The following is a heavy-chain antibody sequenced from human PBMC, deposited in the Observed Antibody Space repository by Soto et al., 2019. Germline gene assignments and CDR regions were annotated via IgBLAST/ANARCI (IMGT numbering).Heavy chain of an antibody. D-gene: IGHD2-15*01. CDR1: GDSVSNNGAA. Sequence: PSQTLSLTCAISGDSVSNNGAAWSWIRQSPSRGLKWLGRTYYRSKWFNDYAASVKSRITINPDTSKNQFSLHLNSVTPGDTAVYYCARDPPTMLHDFDYWGQGILVTAPQ. J-gene: IGHJ4*02. CDR2: TYYRSKWFN. V-gene: IGHV6-1*01. CDR3: ARDPPTMLHDFDY.